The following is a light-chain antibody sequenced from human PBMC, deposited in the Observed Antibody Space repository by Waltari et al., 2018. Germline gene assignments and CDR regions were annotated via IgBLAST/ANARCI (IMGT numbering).Light chain of an antibody. CDR3: SSYTSSALWV. CDR2: DVS. CDR1: SSDVGGYNY. J-gene: IGLJ3*02. Sequence: QSALTQPASVSGSPGQSIPISCPGSSSDVGGYNYVSWYQQYPNEPPQVIIFDVSNRPSGISNRFSGSKSGNTASLTISSLQAGDEADYYCSSYTSSALWVFGGGTKLTVL. V-gene: IGLV2-14*01.